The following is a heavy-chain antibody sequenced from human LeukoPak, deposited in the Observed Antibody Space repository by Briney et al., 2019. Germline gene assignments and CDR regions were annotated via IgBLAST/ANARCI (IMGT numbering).Heavy chain of an antibody. Sequence: PGGSLRLSCAASGFTFSNYWMHWIRQVPGKGLVWVSHIKYDGSATNYADSVKGRFTISRDNAKNTLYLQMNSLRAEDTAVYYCVSGSLQSGYNFDYWGQGALVTVS. J-gene: IGHJ4*02. CDR1: GFTFSNYW. D-gene: IGHD3-3*01. V-gene: IGHV3-74*01. CDR2: IKYDGSAT. CDR3: VSGSLQSGYNFDY.